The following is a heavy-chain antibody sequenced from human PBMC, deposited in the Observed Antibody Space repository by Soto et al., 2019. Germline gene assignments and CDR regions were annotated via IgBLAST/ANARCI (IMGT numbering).Heavy chain of an antibody. CDR1: GFTFSKAW. D-gene: IGHD3-10*01. CDR2: IKSKTDGGTT. V-gene: IGHV3-15*01. Sequence: GGSLRLSCAASGFTFSKAWMSWVRQAPGKGLEWVGRIKSKTDGGTTDYAAPVKGRLTISRDDSKNTLYLQMNSLKTEDTAVYYCTTDYYGSGSYGYWGQGTLVTVSS. J-gene: IGHJ4*02. CDR3: TTDYYGSGSYGY.